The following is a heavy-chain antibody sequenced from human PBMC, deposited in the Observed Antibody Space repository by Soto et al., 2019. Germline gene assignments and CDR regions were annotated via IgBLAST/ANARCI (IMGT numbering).Heavy chain of an antibody. D-gene: IGHD3-10*01. CDR1: GYTFSSYG. CDR2: ISPYNGNT. J-gene: IGHJ4*02. CDR3: ARVRRSSSGFDY. Sequence: ASVKVSCKASGYTFSSYGICWVRQAPGQGLEWMGWISPYNGNTNYAQKFQGRVTMTTDTSTSTVSMELRSLRSDDTAVYYCARVRRSSSGFDYWGQGTLVTVSS. V-gene: IGHV1-18*01.